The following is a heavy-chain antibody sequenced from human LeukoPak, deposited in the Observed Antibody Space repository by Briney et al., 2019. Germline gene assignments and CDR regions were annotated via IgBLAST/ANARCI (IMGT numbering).Heavy chain of an antibody. V-gene: IGHV4-61*01. J-gene: IGHJ6*04. Sequence: SETLSLTCTVSGGSVSSGSYYWSWIRQPPGKGLEWIVYIYYSGSTNYNPSLKSRVTISVDTPKNQFSLKPSSVTAADTAVYYCARDGLSGLPYCYGMDVWGKGTTVTVSS. CDR2: IYYSGST. CDR1: GGSVSSGSYY. CDR3: ARDGLSGLPYCYGMDV.